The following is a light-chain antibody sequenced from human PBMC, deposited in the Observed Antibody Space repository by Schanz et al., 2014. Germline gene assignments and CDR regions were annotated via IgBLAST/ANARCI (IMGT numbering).Light chain of an antibody. CDR1: QSLLHTNGYNY. V-gene: IGKV2-28*01. J-gene: IGKJ1*01. CDR2: LGS. Sequence: DIVMTQSPLSLPVTPGAPASISCRSSQSLLHTNGYNYLDWYLQKPGQSPQLLIYLGSDRASGVPDRFSGSGSGTDFTLKISRVEAEDVGFYYCMQALQTPTFGQGTKVDIK. CDR3: MQALQTPT.